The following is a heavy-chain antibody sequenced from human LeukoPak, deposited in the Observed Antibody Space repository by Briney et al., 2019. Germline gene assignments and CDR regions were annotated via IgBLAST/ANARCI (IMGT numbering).Heavy chain of an antibody. Sequence: GASVKVSCKASGYTFTNYGIPWVRQAPGKGLEWVGCIRDYNGNKNYAQKFQGRLTMTTDTSTNTAYMELRSLRPDDTAVYYCARDFFHGHCSGLTCFLLDYWGQGSLVTVSS. D-gene: IGHD2-15*01. CDR2: IRDYNGNK. J-gene: IGHJ4*02. CDR3: ARDFFHGHCSGLTCFLLDY. CDR1: GYTFTNYG. V-gene: IGHV1-18*01.